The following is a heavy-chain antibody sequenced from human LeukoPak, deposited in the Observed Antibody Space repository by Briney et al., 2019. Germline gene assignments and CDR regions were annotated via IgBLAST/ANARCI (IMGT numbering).Heavy chain of an antibody. V-gene: IGHV3-64*01. J-gene: IGHJ4*02. CDR3: ARIPEY. CDR2: ISRNGGDT. Sequence: GGSLRLSCTASGFNFSSYAMHWVRQGPGKGLEFASAISRNGGDTSYGNSVRGRFIISRDNSKNTVYLQMGSLRSEDAGVYYCARIPEYWGQGTLVAVSS. CDR1: GFNFSSYA.